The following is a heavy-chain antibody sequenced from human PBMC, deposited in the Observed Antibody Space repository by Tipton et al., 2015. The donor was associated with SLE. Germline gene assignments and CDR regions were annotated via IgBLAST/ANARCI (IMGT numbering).Heavy chain of an antibody. V-gene: IGHV3-48*01. J-gene: IGHJ3*02. D-gene: IGHD2-15*01. Sequence: SLRLSCAASGFTFSSYSMNWVRQAPGKGLEWVSSISSSSSTIYYADSVKGRFTISRDNAKNSLYLQMNSLRAEDTAVYYCARETVEDIVVVVAAQNAFDIWGQGTMVTVSS. CDR2: ISSSSSTI. CDR3: ARETVEDIVVVVAAQNAFDI. CDR1: GFTFSSYS.